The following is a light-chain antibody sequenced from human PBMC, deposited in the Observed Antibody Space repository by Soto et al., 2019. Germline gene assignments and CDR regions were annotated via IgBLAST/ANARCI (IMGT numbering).Light chain of an antibody. CDR1: QSVSSNN. J-gene: IGKJ3*01. V-gene: IGKV3-20*01. CDR3: QQYGRSPLT. Sequence: EIVLTQSPGTLSLSPGERATLSCRASQSVSSNNLAWYQQRPGQAPRVVIYGASTRATGIPERFSGSGSGTDFTLTISRLEPEDFGVYYCQQYGRSPLTFGPGTKVDIK. CDR2: GAS.